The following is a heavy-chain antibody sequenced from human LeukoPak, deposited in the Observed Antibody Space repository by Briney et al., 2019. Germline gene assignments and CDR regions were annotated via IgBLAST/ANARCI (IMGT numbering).Heavy chain of an antibody. J-gene: IGHJ4*02. CDR3: AKGGSSWSRWDY. CDR1: AFTFSSYA. V-gene: IGHV3-23*01. D-gene: IGHD6-13*01. Sequence: GGSLRLSCAASAFTFSSYAMNWVRQAPGKGLEWVSTISSSGGSTYYADSVKGRFTFSRDNSKNTLYLQMNSLRPEDTAVYYCAKGGSSWSRWDYWGQGTLVTVSS. CDR2: ISSSGGST.